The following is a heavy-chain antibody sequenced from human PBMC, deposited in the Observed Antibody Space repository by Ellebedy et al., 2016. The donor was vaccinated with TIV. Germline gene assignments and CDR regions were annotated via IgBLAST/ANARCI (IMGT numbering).Heavy chain of an antibody. CDR2: IKSDGSAT. Sequence: PGGSLRLSCAASGFTFSSYWMYWVRQAPGKGPVWVSRIKSDGSATDYADSVKGRFTISIDNAKNTLSLQMNSLSAEDTAISYCASDFYLDVWGQGTTVTVSS. V-gene: IGHV3-74*01. D-gene: IGHD2/OR15-2a*01. CDR1: GFTFSSYW. CDR3: ASDFYLDV. J-gene: IGHJ6*02.